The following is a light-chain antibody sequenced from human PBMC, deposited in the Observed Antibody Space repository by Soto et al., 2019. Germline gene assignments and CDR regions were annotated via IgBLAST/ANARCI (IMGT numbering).Light chain of an antibody. V-gene: IGLV2-14*01. CDR1: STDIGTYNY. J-gene: IGLJ1*01. CDR3: SSYTTAGTYV. CDR2: HVS. Sequence: QSVLAQPASVSGSPGQSITISCIGTSTDIGTYNYVAWYQQHPAKTPKLIIYHVSYRXXXXXXXXSGSKSANTASLTISGLQAEDEADYYCSSYTTAGTYVFGPGTKVTVL.